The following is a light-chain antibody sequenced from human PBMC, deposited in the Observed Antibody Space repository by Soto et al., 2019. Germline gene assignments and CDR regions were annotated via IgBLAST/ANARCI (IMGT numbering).Light chain of an antibody. V-gene: IGLV2-14*01. J-gene: IGLJ2*01. CDR1: SSDVGGYDY. Sequence: QSALTQPASVSGSPGQSITISCTGTSSDVGGYDYVSWYQQHPGKAPRLILYEVINRPSGVSVRFSGSKSGNTASLMISGLQAEDEAHYYCSSYASSTTHVVFGGGTKVTVL. CDR3: SSYASSTTHVV. CDR2: EVI.